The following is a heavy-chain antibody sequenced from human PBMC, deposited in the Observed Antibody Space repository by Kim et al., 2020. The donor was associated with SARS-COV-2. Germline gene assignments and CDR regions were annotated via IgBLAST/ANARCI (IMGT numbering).Heavy chain of an antibody. V-gene: IGHV3-30*01. J-gene: IGHJ4*02. D-gene: IGHD4-17*01. CDR3: ARGRKHDYGDWVHCDY. Sequence: SVKGRCTISRDNSKNTLYLQMNSLRAEETAVYYCARGRKHDYGDWVHCDYWGQGTLVTVSS.